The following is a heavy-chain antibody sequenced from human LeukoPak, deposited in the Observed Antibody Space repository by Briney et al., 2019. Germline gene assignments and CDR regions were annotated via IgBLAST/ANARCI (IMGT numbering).Heavy chain of an antibody. J-gene: IGHJ4*02. CDR2: IYYSGST. Sequence: PSETLSLTCTVSGGSISSYYWSWIRQPPGEGLEWIGYIYYSGSTNYNPSLKSRVTISVDTSKNQFSLKLSSVTAADTAVYYCAREGQAAALDYWGQGTLVTVSS. D-gene: IGHD6-13*01. CDR1: GGSISSYY. CDR3: AREGQAAALDY. V-gene: IGHV4-59*01.